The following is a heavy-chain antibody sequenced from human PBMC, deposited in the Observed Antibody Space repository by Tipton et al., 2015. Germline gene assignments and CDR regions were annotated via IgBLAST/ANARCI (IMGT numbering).Heavy chain of an antibody. Sequence: TLSLTCTVSGGSFSSSSDYWGWIRQPPGKGLEWIGTIYYHGSTYYNPSLKSRVTISGDTSKNQFSLKLSSVTAADTAVYYCARSPFKSGYFDYWGQGTLVTVSS. J-gene: IGHJ4*02. D-gene: IGHD2/OR15-2a*01. V-gene: IGHV4-39*01. CDR2: IYYHGST. CDR1: GGSFSSSSDY. CDR3: ARSPFKSGYFDY.